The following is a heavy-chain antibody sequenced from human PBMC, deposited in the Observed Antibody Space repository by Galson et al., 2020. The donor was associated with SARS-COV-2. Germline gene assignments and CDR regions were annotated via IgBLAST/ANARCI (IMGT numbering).Heavy chain of an antibody. D-gene: IGHD3-3*01. J-gene: IGHJ6*02. CDR1: GYSLTSYW. CDR2: IYPDDSDT. Sequence: KSGESLMIPGKGPGYSLTSYWIGWVRQMPGKGLAWMGNIYPDDSDTRYSPSFQGQVTISADKSISTAYLQWSSLKASDTAMYYCARQSHLAIFGVAAGLGYYYGMDVWGQGTTVTVSS. CDR3: ARQSHLAIFGVAAGLGYYYGMDV. V-gene: IGHV5-51*01.